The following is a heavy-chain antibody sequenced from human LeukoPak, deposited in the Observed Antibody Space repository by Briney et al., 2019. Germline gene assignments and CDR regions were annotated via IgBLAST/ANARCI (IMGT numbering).Heavy chain of an antibody. Sequence: GGSLRLSCAASEFTFSSYGMHWVRQAPGKGLEWVTVISYDGSNKYYADSVKGRFTISRDNSKNTLYLQMNSLRAEDTAVYYCARRPIKYYYYGMDVWGQGTTVTVSS. CDR2: ISYDGSNK. V-gene: IGHV3-30*03. CDR3: ARRPIKYYYYGMDV. J-gene: IGHJ6*02. CDR1: EFTFSSYG.